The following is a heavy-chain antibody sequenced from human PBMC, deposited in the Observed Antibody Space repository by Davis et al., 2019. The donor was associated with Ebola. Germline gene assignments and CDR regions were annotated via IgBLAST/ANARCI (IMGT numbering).Heavy chain of an antibody. J-gene: IGHJ4*02. CDR2: ITPNSRYT. CDR1: VYTFTSYV. Sequence: SVHVSCKASVYTFTSYVLSWVRQATGQGLEWLGWITPNSRYTGSAQKFQGRVTMTRNTSINTAYMELSGLTSEDTALYFCARGQIGYSGRFRFDSWGQGTLVTVSS. D-gene: IGHD5-12*01. CDR3: ARGQIGYSGRFRFDS. V-gene: IGHV1-8*01.